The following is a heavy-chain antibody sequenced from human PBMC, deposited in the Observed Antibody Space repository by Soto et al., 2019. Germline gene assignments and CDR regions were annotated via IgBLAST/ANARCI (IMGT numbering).Heavy chain of an antibody. CDR2: ISYDGSNK. Sequence: QVQLVESGGGVVQPGRSLRLSCAASGFTFSSYGMHWVRQAPGKGLEWVAVISYDGSNKYYADSVKGRFTISRDNSKNTLYLQMNSLRAEDTAVYYCAKDFGVGYCSGGSCYYLDYWGQGTLVTVSS. D-gene: IGHD2-15*01. V-gene: IGHV3-30*18. J-gene: IGHJ4*02. CDR3: AKDFGVGYCSGGSCYYLDY. CDR1: GFTFSSYG.